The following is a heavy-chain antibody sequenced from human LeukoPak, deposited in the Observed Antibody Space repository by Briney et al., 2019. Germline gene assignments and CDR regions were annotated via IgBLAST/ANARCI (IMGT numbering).Heavy chain of an antibody. CDR1: GFSFRNYG. D-gene: IGHD4-17*01. Sequence: PGTSLRLSCEVSGFSFRNYGMHWVRQAPGKGPKWVAVIWYDGSNKYYADSVKGRFTISRDNSKNTLYLQMNSLRVEDTAVYYCARDGPAGDHGVTTYYFDYWGQGTLVTVSS. CDR3: ARDGPAGDHGVTTYYFDY. CDR2: IWYDGSNK. J-gene: IGHJ4*02. V-gene: IGHV3-33*01.